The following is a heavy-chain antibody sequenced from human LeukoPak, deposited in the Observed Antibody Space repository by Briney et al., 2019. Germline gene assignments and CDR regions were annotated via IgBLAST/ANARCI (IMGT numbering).Heavy chain of an antibody. D-gene: IGHD4-17*01. CDR1: GYTFTNYD. CDR3: ARSRYGDYSP. CDR2: MNPNTGNT. V-gene: IGHV1-8*01. J-gene: IGHJ5*02. Sequence: ASVTVSFTTSGYTFTNYDINLVRQASGQGLEWMGWMNPNTGNTGYAQKFQGRVTMTRDTSTSTAYIELRNLRSEDTAVYFCARSRYGDYSPWGQGTLVIVSS.